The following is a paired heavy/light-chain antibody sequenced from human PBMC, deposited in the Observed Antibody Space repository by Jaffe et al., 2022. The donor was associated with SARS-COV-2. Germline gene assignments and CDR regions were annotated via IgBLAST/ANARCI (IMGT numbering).Light chain of an antibody. Sequence: DIQMTQSPSTLSASVGDRVTITCRASQTISSWLAWYQQKPGKAPKLLIYKTSILDSGVPSRFSGSGSGTEFTLTISSLRPDDLAIYYCQQYHGYPYTFGQGTKLEIK. CDR3: QQYHGYPYT. J-gene: IGKJ2*01. CDR1: QTISSW. V-gene: IGKV1-5*03. CDR2: KTS.
Heavy chain of an antibody. D-gene: IGHD3-16*01. Sequence: QLLESGGDLVQPGESLRLSCAASGFSFNNFAMNWVRQAPGKGLEWVAGINNRGIKTFYADSVKGRFTVSRDNSKKTVTLQMNSLRAEDTAIYFCAKDNVDTSLISFLGAFHIWGPGTVVTVAS. CDR3: AKDNVDTSLISFLGAFHI. V-gene: IGHV3-23*05. J-gene: IGHJ3*02. CDR1: GFSFNNFA. CDR2: INNRGIKT.